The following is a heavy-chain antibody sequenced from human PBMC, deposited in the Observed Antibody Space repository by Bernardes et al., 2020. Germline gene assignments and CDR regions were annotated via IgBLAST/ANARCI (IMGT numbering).Heavy chain of an antibody. CDR1: GFTFDDYD. CDR3: AKDRRRFNYGSGSSGAFDI. D-gene: IGHD3-10*01. J-gene: IGHJ3*02. CDR2: ISWSSGSI. Sequence: GGSLRLSCAASGFTFDDYDMHWVRQAPGKGLEWVSGISWSSGSIGYADSVKGRFTISRDNAKNSLYLQMNSLRAEDTALYYCAKDRRRFNYGSGSSGAFDIWGQGTMVTVSS. V-gene: IGHV3-9*01.